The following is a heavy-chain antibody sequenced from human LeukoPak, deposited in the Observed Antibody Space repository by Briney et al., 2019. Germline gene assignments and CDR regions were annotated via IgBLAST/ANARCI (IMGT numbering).Heavy chain of an antibody. CDR3: ARVGYGSSWGERYYFDH. J-gene: IGHJ4*02. D-gene: IGHD6-13*01. CDR2: ISSAGDT. CDR1: GFSVSNNY. V-gene: IGHV3-66*01. Sequence: GGSLTLSCATSGFSVSNNYMSWVRQAPGKTLEWVSVISSAGDTYYADSVKGRFSISRDTSKDTVLLEMNSLRAEDTAVYYCARVGYGSSWGERYYFDHWGQGAQVTVSS.